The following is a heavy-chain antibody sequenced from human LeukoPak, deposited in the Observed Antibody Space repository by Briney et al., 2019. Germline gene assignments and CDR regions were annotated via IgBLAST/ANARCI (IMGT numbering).Heavy chain of an antibody. J-gene: IGHJ4*02. V-gene: IGHV3-23*01. CDR1: GFTFRTYV. CDR3: ALRFLEWPPFDY. D-gene: IGHD3-3*01. Sequence: GGSLRLSCKASGFTFRTYVISWVRQAPGKGLEWVSSVSSSSGSTYYADSVKGRLSVSSDSSKNTVYLQMNSLRAEDAALYYCALRFLEWPPFDYWGQGTLVTVSS. CDR2: VSSSSGST.